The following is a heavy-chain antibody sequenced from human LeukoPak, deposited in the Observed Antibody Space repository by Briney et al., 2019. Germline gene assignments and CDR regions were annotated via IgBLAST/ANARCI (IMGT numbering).Heavy chain of an antibody. CDR3: ARDGAAVAGPTFDP. CDR2: INAGNGNT. V-gene: IGHV1-3*01. D-gene: IGHD6-19*01. Sequence: GASVKVSCKASGYTFTSYAMHWVRQAPGQRLEWMGWINAGNGNTKYSQKFQGRVTITRDTSASTAYMELSSLRSEDTAVYYCARDGAAVAGPTFDPWGQGTLVTVSS. CDR1: GYTFTSYA. J-gene: IGHJ5*02.